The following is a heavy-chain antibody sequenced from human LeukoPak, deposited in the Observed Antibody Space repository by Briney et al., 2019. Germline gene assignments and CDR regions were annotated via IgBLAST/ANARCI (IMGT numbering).Heavy chain of an antibody. J-gene: IGHJ4*02. D-gene: IGHD3-3*01. CDR3: ALYDFWSGYPDY. Sequence: GASVKISCKASGYTFTGYYIHWVRQAPGRGLEWMGWITPNSGGTNYAQKFQGRVTMTRDTSITTAYMELTSLRSDDTAVYYCALYDFWSGYPDYWGQGTLVTVSS. V-gene: IGHV1-2*02. CDR1: GYTFTGYY. CDR2: ITPNSGGT.